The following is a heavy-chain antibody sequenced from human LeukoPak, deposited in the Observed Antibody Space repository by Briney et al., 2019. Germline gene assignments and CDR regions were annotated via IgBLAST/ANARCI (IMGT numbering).Heavy chain of an antibody. CDR1: GGSISSGDYY. V-gene: IGHV4-30-4*01. J-gene: IGHJ4*02. CDR3: ARVFRRSGYYNFDY. Sequence: SETLSLTCTVSGGSISSGDYYWSWIRQPPGKGLEWIGYIYYSGSTYYNPSLKSRVTISVDTSKNQFSLKLSSVTAADTAVYYCARVFRRSGYYNFDYWGQGTLVTVSS. D-gene: IGHD3-3*01. CDR2: IYYSGST.